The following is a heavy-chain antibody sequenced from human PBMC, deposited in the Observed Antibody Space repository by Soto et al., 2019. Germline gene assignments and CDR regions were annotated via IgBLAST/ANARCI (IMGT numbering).Heavy chain of an antibody. CDR1: GFRLSGST. CDR3: ARDLGEVSVL. J-gene: IGHJ4*02. D-gene: IGHD3-10*01. Sequence: PGGSLMLSCVASGFRLSGSTMNWVRQAPGKGLNWVSSISSSSHYIYYADSLKGRFTISRDNAKNSLFLQMNSLRAEDTAVYYCARDLGEVSVLWGQGTLVTVSS. V-gene: IGHV3-21*01. CDR2: ISSSSHYI.